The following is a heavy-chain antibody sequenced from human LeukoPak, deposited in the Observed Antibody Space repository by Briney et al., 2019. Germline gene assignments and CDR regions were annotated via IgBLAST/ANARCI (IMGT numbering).Heavy chain of an antibody. CDR1: RYTFTSYD. V-gene: IGHV1-8*01. Sequence: ASVKVSCKASRYTFTSYDIYWVRQATGDGLEWMGWMNPNSGNTGYAQKFQGRVTMTRNTSISTAYMELSSLRSEDTAVYYCARGLFYPRFWPYYYYYYMDVWGKGTTVTVSS. J-gene: IGHJ6*03. D-gene: IGHD3-3*01. CDR3: ARGLFYPRFWPYYYYYYMDV. CDR2: MNPNSGNT.